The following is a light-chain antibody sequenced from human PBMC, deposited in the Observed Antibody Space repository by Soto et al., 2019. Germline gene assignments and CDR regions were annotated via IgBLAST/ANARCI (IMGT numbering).Light chain of an antibody. J-gene: IGKJ1*01. CDR3: QQRYTTTRT. V-gene: IGKV1-39*01. CDR1: QTIIGY. CDR2: AAS. Sequence: IQMTQSASSLSASIGDSVTITCRASQTIIGYLNWYQQKPGKAPRLLINAASNLQSGVPSRFRVSGSETDGTLTITRLKPEDCATYDCQQRYTTTRTFGQGTKVDIK.